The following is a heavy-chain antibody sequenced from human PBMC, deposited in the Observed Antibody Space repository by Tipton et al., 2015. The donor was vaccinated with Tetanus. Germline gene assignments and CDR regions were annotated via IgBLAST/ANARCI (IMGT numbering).Heavy chain of an antibody. CDR1: GFTFDDYA. CDR3: VREDIVSRIYAVMDL. J-gene: IGHJ5*02. V-gene: IGHV3-9*01. Sequence: RSLRLSCAASGFTFDDYALHWVRQAPGKGLEWVSSIGWNSGGIAYADSVKGRFTISRDNAKNTVYLEMNGLRAEDTAVYFCVREDIVSRIYAVMDLWGQGTLVTVSS. D-gene: IGHD2/OR15-2a*01. CDR2: IGWNSGGI.